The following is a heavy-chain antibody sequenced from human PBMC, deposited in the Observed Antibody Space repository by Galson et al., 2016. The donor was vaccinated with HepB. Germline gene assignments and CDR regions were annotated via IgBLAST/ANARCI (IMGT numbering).Heavy chain of an antibody. J-gene: IGHJ5*02. D-gene: IGHD6-13*01. V-gene: IGHV3-23*01. CDR1: GFTFFDYA. Sequence: SLRLSCAASGFTFFDYAMTWVRQAPGKGLEWVSSISGRGGSTFYADSVKGRFTISRDNSKNTVYLQMNSLTADDTAVYYCAKGSSLSAAVAIWFDPWGQGTLVTVSS. CDR3: AKGSSLSAAVAIWFDP. CDR2: ISGRGGST.